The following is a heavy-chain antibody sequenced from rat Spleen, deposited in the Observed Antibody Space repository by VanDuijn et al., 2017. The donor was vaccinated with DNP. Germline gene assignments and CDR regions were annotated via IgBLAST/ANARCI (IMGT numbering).Heavy chain of an antibody. CDR2: INKDSRTI. CDR1: GFTFSDYY. Sequence: EVQLVESGGGLVQPGRSLKLSCVASGFTFSDYYMAWIRQAPGKGLEWIAEINKDSRTIKYIPSLRDRFTISRDNAKSTLYLQMDSLRSEDTATYYCARDLPGIDYWGQGVMVTVSS. CDR3: ARDLPGIDY. V-gene: IGHV5-7*01. J-gene: IGHJ2*01. D-gene: IGHD1-4*01.